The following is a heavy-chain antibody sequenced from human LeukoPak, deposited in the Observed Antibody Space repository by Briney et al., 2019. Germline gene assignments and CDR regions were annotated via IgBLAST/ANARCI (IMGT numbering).Heavy chain of an antibody. V-gene: IGHV3-30*02. Sequence: PGGSLRLSCAASGFTFSNFGMHWVRQSPGKGLEWVAFIRNDGGNKHYADSVKGRFTISRDNSKNTVYLQMNGLRAEDTSMYYCAKDYFHGDYGPEDYWGQGTLVTVSS. CDR3: AKDYFHGDYGPEDY. D-gene: IGHD4-17*01. CDR1: GFTFSNFG. CDR2: IRNDGGNK. J-gene: IGHJ4*02.